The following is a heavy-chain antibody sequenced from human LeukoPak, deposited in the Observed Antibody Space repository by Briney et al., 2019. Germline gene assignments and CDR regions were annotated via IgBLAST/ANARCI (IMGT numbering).Heavy chain of an antibody. CDR2: IYYSGST. Sequence: SETLSLTCTVSGGSISSYYWSWIRQPPGKGLEWIGYIYYSGSTNYNPSLKSRVPISVDTSKNQFSLELSSVTAADTAVYYCAGGITGTTRFFDYWGQGTLVTVSS. CDR1: GGSISSYY. J-gene: IGHJ4*02. V-gene: IGHV4-59*01. CDR3: AGGITGTTRFFDY. D-gene: IGHD1-7*01.